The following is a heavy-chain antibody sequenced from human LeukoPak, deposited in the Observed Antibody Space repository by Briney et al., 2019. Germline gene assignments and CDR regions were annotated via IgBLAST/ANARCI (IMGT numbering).Heavy chain of an antibody. CDR1: GFTFSHAW. CDR3: TTGSTDYDFWSGYYYFDH. J-gene: IGHJ4*02. D-gene: IGHD3-3*01. CDR2: IKTNKDGWTT. Sequence: PGGSLRLSCAGSGFTFSHAWMTWVRQAPGQGLEWVGRIKTNKDGWTTDYSAPVKGRFTISRDDSKNTFYLQMNSLRTDDTGVYFCTTGSTDYDFWSGYYYFDHWGQGTLVTVSS. V-gene: IGHV3-15*01.